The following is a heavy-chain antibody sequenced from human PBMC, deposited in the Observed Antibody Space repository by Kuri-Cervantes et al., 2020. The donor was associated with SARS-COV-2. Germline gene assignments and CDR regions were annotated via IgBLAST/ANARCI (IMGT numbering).Heavy chain of an antibody. D-gene: IGHD3-22*01. CDR3: ARHRAGGYYASSGLDV. V-gene: IGHV5-51*01. CDR1: GYSFTSYW. CDR2: IYPGDSDT. J-gene: IGHJ6*02. Sequence: GESLKISCTGSGYSFTSYWISWVRQMPGKGLEWIGIIYPGDSDTSYSKSFQGLVTISADKSINTAYLQWSSLKASDTAMYYCARHRAGGYYASSGLDVWGQGTTVTVSS.